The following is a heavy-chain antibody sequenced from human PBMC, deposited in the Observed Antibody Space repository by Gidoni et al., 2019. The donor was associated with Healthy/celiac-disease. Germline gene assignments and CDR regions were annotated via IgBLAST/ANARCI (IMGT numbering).Heavy chain of an antibody. V-gene: IGHV3-23*01. CDR3: AKEGGRYDILTGYPTDV. J-gene: IGHJ6*02. D-gene: IGHD3-9*01. CDR1: GFTFSSYA. CDR2: ISGSGGST. Sequence: EVQLLESGGGLVQPGGSLRLSCAASGFTFSSYAMSWVRQAPGKGLEWVSAISGSGGSTYYADSVKGRFTISRDNSKNTLYLQMNSLRAEDTAVYYCAKEGGRYDILTGYPTDVWGQGTTVTVSS.